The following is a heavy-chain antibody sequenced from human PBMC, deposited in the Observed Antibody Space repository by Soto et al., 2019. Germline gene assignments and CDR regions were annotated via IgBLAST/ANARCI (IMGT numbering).Heavy chain of an antibody. Sequence: SETLSLTCTVSGDSISSNNNYWSWIRQPPGEGLEWIGFISYSGTTSYSPSLKSRVAISLDTSKNQFSLSLSSVTAADTAVYYCARGRGYSYGLNPWGQGTLVTVSS. CDR1: GDSISSNNNY. CDR2: ISYSGTT. J-gene: IGHJ5*02. V-gene: IGHV4-30-4*01. D-gene: IGHD5-18*01. CDR3: ARGRGYSYGLNP.